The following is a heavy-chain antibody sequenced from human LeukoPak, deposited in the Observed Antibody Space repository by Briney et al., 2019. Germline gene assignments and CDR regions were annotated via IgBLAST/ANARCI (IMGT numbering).Heavy chain of an antibody. Sequence: SETLSLTCAVYGGSFSGYYWSWIRQPPGKGLEWIGEINHSGSTNYNPSLKSRVTISVDTSKNQFSLKLSSVTAADTAVYYCASQIAVAGQMYYYYYYGMDVWGQGTTVTVSS. D-gene: IGHD6-19*01. J-gene: IGHJ6*02. CDR2: INHSGST. CDR3: ASQIAVAGQMYYYYYYGMDV. CDR1: GGSFSGYY. V-gene: IGHV4-34*01.